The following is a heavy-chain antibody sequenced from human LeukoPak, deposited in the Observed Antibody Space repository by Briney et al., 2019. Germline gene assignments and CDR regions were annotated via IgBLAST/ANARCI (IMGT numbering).Heavy chain of an antibody. Sequence: GGSLRLSCAASGFPFSTYAMNWVRQAPGQGLEWVALISFDEKDNFYADSVKGRFTISRDNSKDTLYLQMNSLRTDDTAVYYCARSFGYCSSTSCFGPFNFWGQGTRVTVSS. D-gene: IGHD2-2*01. CDR3: ARSFGYCSSTSCFGPFNF. V-gene: IGHV3-30*04. CDR1: GFPFSTYA. CDR2: ISFDEKDN. J-gene: IGHJ3*01.